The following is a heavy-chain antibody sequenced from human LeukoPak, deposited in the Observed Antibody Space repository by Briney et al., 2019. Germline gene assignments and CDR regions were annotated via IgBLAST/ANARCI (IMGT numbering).Heavy chain of an antibody. CDR2: INPNSGGR. CDR3: ARDYYGGNPDY. J-gene: IGHJ4*02. Sequence: ASVNVSCKTSGYTFTVYQMHWVRQAPGPGLEWMGWINPNSGGRNYAQKFQGRVTMTSDTSISTVYMELSSLRSDDTAVYYWARDYYGGNPDYWGQGTLVTVSS. V-gene: IGHV1-2*02. CDR1: GYTFTVYQ. D-gene: IGHD4-23*01.